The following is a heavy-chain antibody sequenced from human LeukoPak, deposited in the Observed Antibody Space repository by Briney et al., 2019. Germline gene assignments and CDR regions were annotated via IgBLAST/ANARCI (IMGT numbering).Heavy chain of an antibody. CDR3: SISPDY. CDR2: IKSKTDGGTT. J-gene: IGHJ4*02. Sequence: GGSLRLSCAVSGFTFRNAWMSWVRQAPGQGLEWIGRIKSKTDGGTTDYAAPVKGRFTITRDDSRNMVYLQMNRLKKEDTAVYFCSISPDYWGQGTLVAVSS. CDR1: GFTFRNAW. V-gene: IGHV3-15*01.